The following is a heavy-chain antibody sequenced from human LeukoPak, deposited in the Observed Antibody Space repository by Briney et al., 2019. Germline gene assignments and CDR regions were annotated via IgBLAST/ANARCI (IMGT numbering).Heavy chain of an antibody. CDR1: GGSISSGDYC. V-gene: IGHV4-30-4*01. Sequence: PSQTLSLTCTVSGGSISSGDYCWSWIRQPPGKGLEWIGYIYYSGSTYYNPSLKSRVTISVDTSKNQFSLKLSSVTAADTAVYYCASLIAATDAFDIWGQGTMVTVSS. CDR3: ASLIAATDAFDI. J-gene: IGHJ3*02. D-gene: IGHD6-13*01. CDR2: IYYSGST.